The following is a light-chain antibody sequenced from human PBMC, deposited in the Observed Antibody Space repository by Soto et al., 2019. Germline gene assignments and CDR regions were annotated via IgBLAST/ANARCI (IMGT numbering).Light chain of an antibody. CDR3: STFAVSPVI. CDR2: EVN. CDR1: GIDDYDYNF. J-gene: IGLJ2*01. V-gene: IGLV2-8*01. Sequence: QSALTQPPSASGSAGHSVTIPCTGTGIDDYDYNFVSWYHHHPGKVPKLIIFEVNKRPSGVPDRCSGSKSGTTASLTVSGLQADDEADYYCSTFAVSPVIFGGGTKLTVL.